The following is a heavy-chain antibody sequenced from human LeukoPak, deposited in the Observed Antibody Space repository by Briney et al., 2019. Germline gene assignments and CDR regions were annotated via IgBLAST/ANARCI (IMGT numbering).Heavy chain of an antibody. CDR3: ARDTNGDGWFDP. V-gene: IGHV3-30*03. CDR2: ISYDGSNK. J-gene: IGHJ5*02. Sequence: GGSLRLSCAASGFTFSSYGMHWVRQAPGKGLEWVAVISYDGSNKYYADSVKGRFTISRDNSKNTLYLQMNSLRAEDTSVYYCARDTNGDGWFDPWGQGTLVTVSS. D-gene: IGHD4-17*01. CDR1: GFTFSSYG.